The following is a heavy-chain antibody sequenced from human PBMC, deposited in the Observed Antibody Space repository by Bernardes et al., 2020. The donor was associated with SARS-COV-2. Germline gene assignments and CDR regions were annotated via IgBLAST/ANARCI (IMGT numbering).Heavy chain of an antibody. CDR1: GYSFSAFY. CDR2: IDPKSGDT. V-gene: IGHV1-2*02. Sequence: DSVQVSCRASGYSFSAFYIYWVRQAPGQGLEWMGWIDPKSGDTTYAQKFQGRVILTRDTSISTAYMEMNRLTSHHTAVYYCARAPSTFYGLDVWGQGTAVTVSS. J-gene: IGHJ6*02. CDR3: ARAPSTFYGLDV.